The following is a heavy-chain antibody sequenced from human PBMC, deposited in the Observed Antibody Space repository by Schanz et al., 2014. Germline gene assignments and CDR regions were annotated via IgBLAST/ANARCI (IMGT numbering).Heavy chain of an antibody. CDR2: IISILGIP. D-gene: IGHD6-19*01. V-gene: IGHV1-69*04. Sequence: QVQLVQSGAEVKKPGASVKVSCKASGYTFTSYGISWVRQAPGQGLEWMGRIISILGIPNYAQKFQGRVTITADRSTSTAYMELTRLRSEDTAVYYCGRLGTGIAVAGSVIDSYYYYMDVWGEGTTVTVSS. CDR1: GYTFTSYG. CDR3: GRLGTGIAVAGSVIDSYYYYMDV. J-gene: IGHJ6*03.